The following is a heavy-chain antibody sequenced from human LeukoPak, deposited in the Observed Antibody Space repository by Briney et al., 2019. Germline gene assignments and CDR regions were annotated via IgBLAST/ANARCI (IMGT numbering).Heavy chain of an antibody. CDR2: ISYDGSNK. J-gene: IGHJ4*02. Sequence: PGRSLRLSCAASGFTFSSYAMHWVRQAPGKGLEWVAVISYDGSNKYYADSVKGRFTISRDNSKNTLYLQMNSLRAEDTAVYYCARSPRLVGSRYYFDYWGQGTLVTVSS. CDR3: ARSPRLVGSRYYFDY. CDR1: GFTFSSYA. V-gene: IGHV3-30*04. D-gene: IGHD2-2*01.